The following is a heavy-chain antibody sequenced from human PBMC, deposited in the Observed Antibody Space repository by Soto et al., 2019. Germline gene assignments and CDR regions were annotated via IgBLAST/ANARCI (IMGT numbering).Heavy chain of an antibody. CDR1: GYTFTSYG. J-gene: IGHJ5*02. CDR2: ISAYNGNT. V-gene: IGHV1-18*01. Sequence: QVQLVQSGAEVKKPGASVKVSCKASGYTFTSYGISWVRQAPGQGLEWMGWISAYNGNTNYAQKLQGRVTMTTDTSTSTAYMELRSLRSDDTAVYYCARDWYVDSSSWGNWFDPWGQGTLVTVSS. CDR3: ARDWYVDSSSWGNWFDP. D-gene: IGHD6-13*01.